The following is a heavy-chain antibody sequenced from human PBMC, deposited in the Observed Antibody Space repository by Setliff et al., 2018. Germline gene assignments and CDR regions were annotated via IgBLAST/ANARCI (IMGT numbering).Heavy chain of an antibody. J-gene: IGHJ4*02. CDR2: INGGNGNT. CDR3: ARDREYCSRTSCYIDY. D-gene: IGHD2-2*02. CDR1: GYSFSTYA. V-gene: IGHV1-3*01. Sequence: ASVKVSCKASGYSFSTYAMHWVRQAPGQRLEWMGWINGGNGNTKYSQKFQGRITITRDTSASTAYMEMSSLRSEDTAVYYCARDREYCSRTSCYIDYWGQGDLVTVS.